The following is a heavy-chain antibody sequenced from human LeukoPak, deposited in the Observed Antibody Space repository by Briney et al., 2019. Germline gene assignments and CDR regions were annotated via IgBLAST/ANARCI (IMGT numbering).Heavy chain of an antibody. D-gene: IGHD4-11*01. CDR1: GGSISSGRFF. CDR3: ARGYSNYHSYFYMDV. V-gene: IGHV4-61*02. CDR2: IYPSGST. J-gene: IGHJ6*03. Sequence: SETLSLTCTVSGGSISSGRFFWSWIRQPAGKGLEWIGRIYPSGSTNYNPSLKSRVTISVDTSKNQFSLKLRSVTAADTAVYYCARGYSNYHSYFYMDVWGKGTTVTASS.